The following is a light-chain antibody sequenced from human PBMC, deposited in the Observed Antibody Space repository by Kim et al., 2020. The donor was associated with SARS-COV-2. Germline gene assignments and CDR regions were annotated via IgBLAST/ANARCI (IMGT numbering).Light chain of an antibody. V-gene: IGLV2-11*01. J-gene: IGLJ1*01. CDR1: NSDVGGYNY. CDR3: CSYAGSTV. CDR2: DVS. Sequence: QSALTQPRSVSGSPGQSVTISCTGTNSDVGGYNYVSWYQQHPGKAPKLMIYDVSKRPSGVPDRFSGSKSGNTASLTISGLRAEDEADYHCCSYAGSTVFGTGTKVTVL.